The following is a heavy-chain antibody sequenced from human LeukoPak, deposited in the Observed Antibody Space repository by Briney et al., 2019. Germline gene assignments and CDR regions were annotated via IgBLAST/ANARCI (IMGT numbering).Heavy chain of an antibody. CDR3: TRDCRSITMVRGVNYMDV. Sequence: GGSLRLSCTASGFTFGDYAMSWVRQAPGKGLEWVGFIRSKAYGGTTEYAASVKGRSTISRDDSKSIAYLQMNSLKTEDTAVYYCTRDCRSITMVRGVNYMDVWGKGTTVTVSS. J-gene: IGHJ6*03. CDR1: GFTFGDYA. CDR2: IRSKAYGGTT. V-gene: IGHV3-49*04. D-gene: IGHD3-10*01.